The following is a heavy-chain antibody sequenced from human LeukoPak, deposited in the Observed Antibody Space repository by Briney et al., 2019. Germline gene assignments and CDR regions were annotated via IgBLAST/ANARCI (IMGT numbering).Heavy chain of an antibody. Sequence: SETLSLTCTVSGESISGFYWTWIRQPPGKGLEWIGYIYYSGSTNYNPSLKSRVTISVDTSKNQFSLKLSSVTAADTAVYYCARRGYYDSSGYSHTPFDYWGQGTLVTVSS. CDR2: IYYSGST. CDR3: ARRGYYDSSGYSHTPFDY. CDR1: GESISGFY. V-gene: IGHV4-59*08. J-gene: IGHJ4*02. D-gene: IGHD3-22*01.